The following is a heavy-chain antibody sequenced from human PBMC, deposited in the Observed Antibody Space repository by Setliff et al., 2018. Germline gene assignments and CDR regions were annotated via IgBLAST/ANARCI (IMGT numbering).Heavy chain of an antibody. V-gene: IGHV1-8*02. CDR3: ARGSRSQNWGGRYSWFDP. Sequence: ASVKVSCKASGYSFSTYDINWVRQAAGQGLEWMGWMNPNTGYTGYARNFQGRVAMTRNTSISTAYMELSGLRSDDTAVYYCARGSRSQNWGGRYSWFDPWGQGTLVTVSS. CDR2: MNPNTGYT. J-gene: IGHJ5*02. CDR1: GYSFSTYD. D-gene: IGHD7-27*01.